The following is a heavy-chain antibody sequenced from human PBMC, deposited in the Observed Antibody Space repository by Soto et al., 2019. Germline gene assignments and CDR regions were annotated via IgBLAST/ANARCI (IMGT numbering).Heavy chain of an antibody. D-gene: IGHD6-19*01. CDR1: GGAIGGYY. Sequence: SETLSLTFSLSGGAIGGYYRSWIRQPPGKALEWIGYVSYSGSTDYHPSLKSRVSISIDTSKNQFSLKMISVTAADTAVYYCARHGSDSGWFFFDPWGQGALVTVSS. J-gene: IGHJ5*02. CDR3: ARHGSDSGWFFFDP. CDR2: VSYSGST. V-gene: IGHV4-59*08.